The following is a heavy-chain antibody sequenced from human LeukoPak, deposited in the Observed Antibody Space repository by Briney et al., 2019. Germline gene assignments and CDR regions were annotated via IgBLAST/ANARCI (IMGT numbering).Heavy chain of an antibody. V-gene: IGHV1-2*06. Sequence: ASVKVSCKASGYTFTGYYMHWVRQAPGQGLEWMGRINPNSGGTNYAQKFHGRVTMTRDTSISTAYMELSRLRSDDTAVYYCARGGYCRGGSCYNPFDYWGQGNLVTVSS. J-gene: IGHJ4*02. CDR3: ARGGYCRGGSCYNPFDY. CDR1: GYTFTGYY. D-gene: IGHD2-15*01. CDR2: INPNSGGT.